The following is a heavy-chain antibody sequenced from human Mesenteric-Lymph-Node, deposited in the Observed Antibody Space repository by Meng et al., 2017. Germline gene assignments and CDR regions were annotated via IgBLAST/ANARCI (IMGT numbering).Heavy chain of an antibody. D-gene: IGHD6-19*01. V-gene: IGHV3-20*04. CDR1: GFTFDDYG. CDR3: ARDGVAVAGTTNYYYYGMDV. Sequence: GESLKISCAASGFTFDDYGMSWVRQAPGKGLEWVSGINWNGGSTGYADSVKGRFTISRDNAKNSLYLQMNSLRAEGTAVYYCARDGVAVAGTTNYYYYGMDVWGQGTTVTVSS. CDR2: INWNGGST. J-gene: IGHJ6*02.